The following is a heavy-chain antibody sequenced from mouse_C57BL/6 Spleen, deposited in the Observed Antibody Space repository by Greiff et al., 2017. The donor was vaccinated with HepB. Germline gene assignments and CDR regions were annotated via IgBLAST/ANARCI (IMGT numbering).Heavy chain of an antibody. Sequence: QVQLQQPGAELVRPGSSVKLSCKASGYTFTSYWMHWVKQRPIQGLEWIGNIDPSDSETHYNQKFKDKATLTVDKSSSTAYMQLSSLTSEDSAVYYCARSNGSSYGDYWGQGTTLSVSS. J-gene: IGHJ2*01. V-gene: IGHV1-52*01. CDR3: ARSNGSSYGDY. CDR2: IDPSDSET. D-gene: IGHD1-1*01. CDR1: GYTFTSYW.